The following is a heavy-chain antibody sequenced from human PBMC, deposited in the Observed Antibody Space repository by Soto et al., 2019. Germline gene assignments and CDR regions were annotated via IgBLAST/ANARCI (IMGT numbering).Heavy chain of an antibody. CDR3: AKTLRFLELALDYYYGMDV. Sequence: GGSLRLSCVASGFTFNRYGTHWVRQAPGKGLEWVALISDDGSDKDYADSVKGRFTISRDNSKNTLYPQMNSLRPEDTAVYYCAKTLRFLELALDYYYGMDVWGQGTTVTVSS. CDR1: GFTFNRYG. D-gene: IGHD3-3*01. V-gene: IGHV3-30*18. J-gene: IGHJ6*02. CDR2: ISDDGSDK.